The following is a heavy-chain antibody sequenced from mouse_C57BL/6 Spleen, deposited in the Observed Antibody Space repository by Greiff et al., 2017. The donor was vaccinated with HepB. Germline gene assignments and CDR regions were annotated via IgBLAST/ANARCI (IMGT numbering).Heavy chain of an antibody. Sequence: EVQGVESGGGLVQPKGSLKLSCAASGFTFNTYAMHWVRQAPGKGLEWVARIRSKSSNYATYYADSVKDRFTISRDDSQSMLYLQMNNLKTEDTAMYYCVRDFYYYGSRGGYAMDYWGQGTSVTVSS. V-gene: IGHV10-3*01. CDR1: GFTFNTYA. CDR2: IRSKSSNYAT. CDR3: VRDFYYYGSRGGYAMDY. D-gene: IGHD1-1*01. J-gene: IGHJ4*01.